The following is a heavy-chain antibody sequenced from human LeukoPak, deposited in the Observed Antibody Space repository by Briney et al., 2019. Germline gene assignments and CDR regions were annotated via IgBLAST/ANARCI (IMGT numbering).Heavy chain of an antibody. CDR1: GGSISSGSYY. V-gene: IGHV4-61*02. CDR2: IYTSGST. J-gene: IGHJ4*02. Sequence: SETLSLTCTVSGGSISSGSYYWSWIRQPAGKGLEWIGRIYTSGSTNYNPSLKSRVTISVDTSKNQFSLKLSSVTAADTAVYYCARPIPHDYWGQGTLVTVSS. D-gene: IGHD2-2*02. CDR3: ARPIPHDY.